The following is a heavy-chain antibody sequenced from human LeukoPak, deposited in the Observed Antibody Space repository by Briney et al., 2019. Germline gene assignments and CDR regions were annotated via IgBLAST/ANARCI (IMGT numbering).Heavy chain of an antibody. D-gene: IGHD6-19*01. V-gene: IGHV3-48*03. CDR2: ICSSGSTI. CDR1: GFTFSSYE. CDR3: VKDSAPYSNGWGFDY. J-gene: IGHJ4*02. Sequence: PGGSLRLSCAASGFTFSSYEMNWVRQAPGKGLEWVSYICSSGSTIYYADSVKGRFTISRDNAKNTLYLQMSSLRAEDTAVYYCVKDSAPYSNGWGFDYWGQGTLVTVSS.